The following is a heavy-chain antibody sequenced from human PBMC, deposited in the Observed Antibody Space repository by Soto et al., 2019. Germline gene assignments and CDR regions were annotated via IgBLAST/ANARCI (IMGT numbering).Heavy chain of an antibody. CDR1: GGSISSSSYY. D-gene: IGHD3-10*01. J-gene: IGHJ4*02. CDR3: ARLSITMVRGIDY. V-gene: IGHV4-39*01. CDR2: IYYSGST. Sequence: SETLSLTCTVSGGSISSSSYYWGWIRQPPGKGLEWIGSIYYSGSTYYNPSLKSRVTISVDTSKNQFSLKLSSVTAADTAVYYCARLSITMVRGIDYWGQGTLVTVSS.